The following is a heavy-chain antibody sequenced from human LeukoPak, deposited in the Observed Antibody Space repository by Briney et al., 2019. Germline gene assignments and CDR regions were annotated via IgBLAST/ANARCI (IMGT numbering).Heavy chain of an antibody. CDR2: IYYSGST. V-gene: IGHV4-31*11. J-gene: IGHJ4*02. D-gene: IGHD5-18*01. CDR3: ARYASLNTAPYYFDY. Sequence: SETLSLTCAVYGGSFSGYYWSWIRQHPGKGLEWIGYIYYSGSTYYNLSLKSRVTISVDTSKNQFSLKLSSVTAADTAVYYCARYASLNTAPYYFDYWGQGTLVTVSS. CDR1: GGSFSGYY.